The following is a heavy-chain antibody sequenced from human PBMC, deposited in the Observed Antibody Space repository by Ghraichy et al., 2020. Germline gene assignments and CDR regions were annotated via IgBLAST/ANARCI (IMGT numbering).Heavy chain of an antibody. D-gene: IGHD2-21*02. Sequence: GESLNISCKGSGYSFTSYWIGWVRQMPGKGLEWMGIIYPGDSDTRYSPSFQGQVTISADKSISTAYLQWSSLKASDTAMYYCARLGAFCAGDCYTAEYFRHWGQGTLVTVSS. CDR1: GYSFTSYW. CDR2: IYPGDSDT. J-gene: IGHJ1*01. CDR3: ARLGAFCAGDCYTAEYFRH. V-gene: IGHV5-51*01.